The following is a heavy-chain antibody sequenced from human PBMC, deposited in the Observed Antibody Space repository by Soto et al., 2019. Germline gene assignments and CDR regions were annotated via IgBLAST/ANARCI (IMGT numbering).Heavy chain of an antibody. V-gene: IGHV4-39*01. CDR2: VFYTGFT. J-gene: IGHJ4*02. CDR1: GGSISGSYYY. CDR3: ATSQKGYNWNYFDH. Sequence: SETLSLTCAVSGGSISGSYYYWGWLRQSPVKGPEWFGSVFYTGFTSYNPSLESRVSVSVDTSKNQFSLKVSGVSAADTAVYYCATSQKGYNWNYFDHWGQGALVNVSS. D-gene: IGHD1-20*01.